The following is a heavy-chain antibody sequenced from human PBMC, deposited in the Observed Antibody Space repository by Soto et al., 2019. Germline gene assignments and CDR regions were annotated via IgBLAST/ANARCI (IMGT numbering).Heavy chain of an antibody. CDR1: GGTFSSYT. CDR2: IIPILGIA. CDR3: ASSRIAARLPFDY. J-gene: IGHJ4*02. Sequence: QVQLVQSGAEVKKPGSSVKVSCKASGGTFSSYTISWVRQAPGQGLEWMGRIIPILGIANYAQKFQGRVRMTADKSTSTAYMERSSLRSEDTAVYYCASSRIAARLPFDYWGQGTLVTVSS. D-gene: IGHD6-13*01. V-gene: IGHV1-69*02.